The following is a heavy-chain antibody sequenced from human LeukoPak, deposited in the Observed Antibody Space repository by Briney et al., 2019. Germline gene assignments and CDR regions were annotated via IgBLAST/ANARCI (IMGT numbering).Heavy chain of an antibody. J-gene: IGHJ4*02. D-gene: IGHD5-12*01. CDR2: IYYSGST. CDR3: ARLYSGYDLGFDY. Sequence: SETLSLTCTVSGGSISSSSYYWGWIRQPPGEGLEWIGSIYYSGSTYYNPSLKSRVTISVDTSKNQFSLKLSSVTAADTAVYYCARLYSGYDLGFDYWGQGTLVTVSS. CDR1: GGSISSSSYY. V-gene: IGHV4-39*01.